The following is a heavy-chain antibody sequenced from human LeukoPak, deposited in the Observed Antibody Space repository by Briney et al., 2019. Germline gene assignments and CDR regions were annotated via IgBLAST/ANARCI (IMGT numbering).Heavy chain of an antibody. CDR2: ISGSGGST. CDR3: VRGGTTTHAFDI. V-gene: IGHV3-23*01. CDR1: GFTFSSYA. Sequence: GGSLRLSCAASGFTFSSYAMSWVRQAPGKGLEWVSAISGSGGSTYYADSVKGRFTISRDNSKNTLSLQMNSLRAEDTAVYYCVRGGTTTHAFDIWGQGTVVTFSS. J-gene: IGHJ3*02. D-gene: IGHD1-7*01.